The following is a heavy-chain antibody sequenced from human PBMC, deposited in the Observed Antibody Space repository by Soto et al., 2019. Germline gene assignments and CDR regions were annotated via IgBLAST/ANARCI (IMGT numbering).Heavy chain of an antibody. CDR2: IIPIFGTA. J-gene: IGHJ5*02. CDR1: GGTFSSYA. Sequence: SVKVSCKASGGTFSSYAITWVRQAPGQGLEWMGGIIPIFGTANYAQKFQGRVTITADESTSTAYMELSSLRSEDTAVYYCARDRGPSSGYYPYWFDLWGQGTLVTVSS. V-gene: IGHV1-69*13. CDR3: ARDRGPSSGYYPYWFDL. D-gene: IGHD3-22*01.